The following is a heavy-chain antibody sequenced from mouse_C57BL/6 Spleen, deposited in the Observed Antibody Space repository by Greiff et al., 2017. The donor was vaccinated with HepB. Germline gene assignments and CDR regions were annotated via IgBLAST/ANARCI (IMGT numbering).Heavy chain of an antibody. CDR2: ISYDGSN. V-gene: IGHV3-6*01. CDR1: GYSITSGYY. J-gene: IGHJ2*01. CDR3: ARGAPLDY. Sequence: EVKLQESGPGLVKPSQSLSLTCSVTGYSITSGYYWNWIRQFPGNKLEWMGYISYDGSNNYNPSLKNRISITRDTSKNQFFLKLNSVTTEDTATYYCARGAPLDYWGQGTTLTVSS.